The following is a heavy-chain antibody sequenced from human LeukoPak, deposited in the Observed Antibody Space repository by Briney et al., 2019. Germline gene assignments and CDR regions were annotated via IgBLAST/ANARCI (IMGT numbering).Heavy chain of an antibody. V-gene: IGHV4-31*03. J-gene: IGHJ6*02. CDR2: IYYSGST. CDR3: AREGVGAPLGYYYYGMDV. CDR1: GGSISSGGYY. D-gene: IGHD1-26*01. Sequence: SQTLSLTCTVSGGSISSGGYYWSWIRQHPGKGLEWIGYIYYSGSTNYNPSLKSRVTISVDTSKNQFSLKLSSVTAADTAVYYCAREGVGAPLGYYYYGMDVWGQGTTVTVSS.